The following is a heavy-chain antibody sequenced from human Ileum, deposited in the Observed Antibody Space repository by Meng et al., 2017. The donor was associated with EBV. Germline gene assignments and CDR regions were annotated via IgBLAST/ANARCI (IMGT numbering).Heavy chain of an antibody. J-gene: IGHJ4*02. D-gene: IGHD1-14*01. CDR2: VNTGNGKT. CDR3: ASRPENDVGPFDY. Sequence: QVLHAQSGVKVKKPGALVNGSFNASGYTFNSYPMHWVRQAHGQRLQWMVWVNTGNGKTEYSQNFKGRVTITRDTSANTAYMELSSLRSEDTAVYYCASRPENDVGPFDYWGQGTLVTVSS. V-gene: IGHV1-3*04. CDR1: GYTFNSYP.